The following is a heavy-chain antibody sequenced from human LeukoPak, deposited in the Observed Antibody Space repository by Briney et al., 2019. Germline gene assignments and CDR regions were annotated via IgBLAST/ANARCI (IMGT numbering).Heavy chain of an antibody. Sequence: GGSLRLSCAASGFTFSSYSMNWVRQAPGKGLEWVSSISSSSSYIYYADSVKGRFTISRDNAKNSLYLQMNSLRAEDTAVYYCAKTYSGYDWLVDYWGQGTLVTVSS. V-gene: IGHV3-21*01. J-gene: IGHJ4*02. CDR3: AKTYSGYDWLVDY. D-gene: IGHD5-12*01. CDR1: GFTFSSYS. CDR2: ISSSSSYI.